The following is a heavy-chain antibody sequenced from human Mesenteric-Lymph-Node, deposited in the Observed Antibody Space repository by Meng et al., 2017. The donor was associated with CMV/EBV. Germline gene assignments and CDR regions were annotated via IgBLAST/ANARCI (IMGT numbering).Heavy chain of an antibody. CDR2: ISHSGST. CDR3: ARGYRITLVRGVPNPLDY. J-gene: IGHJ4*02. V-gene: IGHV4-34*01. D-gene: IGHD3-10*01. Sequence: GGSLNGYYWSWIRQAPGKGLEWIGEISHSGSTNYSPSLKSRVTISVDTSKNQFTLNLRSVTAADTAVYYCARGYRITLVRGVPNPLDYWGQGVLVTVSS. CDR1: GGSLNGYY.